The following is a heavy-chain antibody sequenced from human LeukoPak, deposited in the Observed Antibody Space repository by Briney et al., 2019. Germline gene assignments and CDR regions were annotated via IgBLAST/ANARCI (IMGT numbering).Heavy chain of an antibody. CDR1: GFTVSTNY. CDR3: ARVYLGDYYDNSGPFDY. V-gene: IGHV3-53*01. CDR2: IYSGGRT. Sequence: GGSLRLSCAASGFTVSTNYMSWVRQAPGKGLEWVSVIYSGGRTKYPDSVKGRFTISRDNSKNTLYLQMNSLRAEDTAVYYCARVYLGDYYDNSGPFDYWGQGTLVTVSS. J-gene: IGHJ4*02. D-gene: IGHD3-22*01.